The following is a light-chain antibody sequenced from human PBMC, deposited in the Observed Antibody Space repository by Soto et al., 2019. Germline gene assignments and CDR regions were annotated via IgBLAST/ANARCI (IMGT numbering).Light chain of an antibody. J-gene: IGKJ2*01. V-gene: IGKV1-5*01. CDR1: QSISSW. Sequence: DIQMTQSPSTLSASVGDRVTITCRASQSISSWLAWYQQKPGKAPKLLLYYASSLASGVPSRFSGSGSGTEFTPTISSLQHDDFATYYCQHYNRYSTFGQGTKLEIK. CDR2: YAS. CDR3: QHYNRYST.